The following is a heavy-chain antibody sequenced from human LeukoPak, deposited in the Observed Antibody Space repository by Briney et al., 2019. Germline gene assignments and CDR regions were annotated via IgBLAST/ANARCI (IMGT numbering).Heavy chain of an antibody. CDR2: IYYSGST. Sequence: ASETLSLTCTVSGGSISSSGYYWGWIRQPPGKGLEWIASIYYSGSTYYNLSLKSRVTISVDTSKNQLSLKLSSLTAADTAVHYCARHEYSGSYYGLSWFDPWGQGTLVTVSS. V-gene: IGHV4-39*01. D-gene: IGHD1-26*01. CDR1: GGSISSSGYY. CDR3: ARHEYSGSYYGLSWFDP. J-gene: IGHJ5*02.